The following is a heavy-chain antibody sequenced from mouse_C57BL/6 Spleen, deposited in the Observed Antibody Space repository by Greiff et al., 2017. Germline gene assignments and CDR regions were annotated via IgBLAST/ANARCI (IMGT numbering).Heavy chain of an antibody. CDR1: GYSLTSYA. J-gene: IGHJ2*01. CDR2: IWTGGGT. Sequence: QVQLKQSGPGLVAPSQCLSITCNVSGYSLTSYAISWVRQPPGKGLEWLGEIWTGGGTNYNSDHKSRQSISKDNSKSQVFLKMNMQQTDYTARYYCARNWDCGSSLYYFDYGGQGTTLTVSS. CDR3: ARNWDCGSSLYYFDY. D-gene: IGHD1-1*01. V-gene: IGHV2-9-1*01.